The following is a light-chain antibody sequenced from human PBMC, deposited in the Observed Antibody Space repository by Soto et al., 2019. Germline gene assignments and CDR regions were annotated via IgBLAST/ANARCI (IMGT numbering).Light chain of an antibody. J-gene: IGLJ2*01. CDR3: VLYMGSGISI. CDR2: NTN. Sequence: QTVVTQEPSFSVSPGGTVTLTCGLSTGSVSTNYYPSWYQQTPGQAPRTLIYNTNTRSSGVPDRFSGSILGNKAALTITGAQADDESDYYCVLYMGSGISIFGGGTKLNVL. CDR1: TGSVSTNYY. V-gene: IGLV8-61*01.